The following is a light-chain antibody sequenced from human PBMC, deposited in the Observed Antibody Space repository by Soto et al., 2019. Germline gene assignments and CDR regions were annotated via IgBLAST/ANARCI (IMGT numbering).Light chain of an antibody. CDR3: HQYQTWTRT. CDR2: DAS. Sequence: EIVFTQSPATLSLSPGERATLSCGASQSVSSSYLAWYQQKPGLAPRLLIYDASVRETGIPARFSGSGSGTEFTLTISSLEPEDVAIYYCHQYQTWTRTFGQGTKVDIK. J-gene: IGKJ1*01. CDR1: QSVSSSY. V-gene: IGKV3D-20*01.